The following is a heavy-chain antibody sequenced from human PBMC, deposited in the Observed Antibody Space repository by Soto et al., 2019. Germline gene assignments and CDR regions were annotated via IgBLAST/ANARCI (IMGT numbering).Heavy chain of an antibody. J-gene: IGHJ6*02. CDR2: INPNSGGT. CDR3: ARGARKRYCSSTSCARGFKYSYGMDV. Sequence: QVQLVQSGAEVKKPGASVKVSCKASGYTFTGYYMHWVRQAPGQGLEWMGWINPNSGGTNYAQTFQGWVTMTRDTSISTAYMELSRLRSDDTAVYYCARGARKRYCSSTSCARGFKYSYGMDVWGQGTTVTVSS. D-gene: IGHD2-2*01. CDR1: GYTFTGYY. V-gene: IGHV1-2*04.